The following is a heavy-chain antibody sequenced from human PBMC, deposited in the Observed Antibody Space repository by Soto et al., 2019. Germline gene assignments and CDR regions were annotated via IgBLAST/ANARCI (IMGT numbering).Heavy chain of an antibody. CDR3: ARGGSPYYDYVWGSYRPYNWFDP. D-gene: IGHD3-16*02. J-gene: IGHJ5*02. CDR2: INRSGST. V-gene: IGHV4-34*01. CDR1: GGSFSGYS. Sequence: SETLSLTCAVYGGSFSGYSWSWIRQPPGKGLEWIGEINRSGSTNYNPSLKSRVTISVDTSKNQFSLKLSSVTAADTAVYYCARGGSPYYDYVWGSYRPYNWFDPWGQGTLVTVSS.